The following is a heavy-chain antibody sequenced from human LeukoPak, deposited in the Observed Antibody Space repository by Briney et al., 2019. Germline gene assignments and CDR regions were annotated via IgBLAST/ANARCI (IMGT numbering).Heavy chain of an antibody. D-gene: IGHD5-18*01. CDR2: ININEGP. CDR3: ARDGNSYGPDFDY. Sequence: SETLSLTCTVSGGSISSSSYYWGWIRQPPGKGLEWIGHININEGPKYNPSLRSRVTMSADTSRNQYSLKLSSVTAADTAVYYCARDGNSYGPDFDYWGQGTLVTVSS. J-gene: IGHJ4*02. V-gene: IGHV4-61*05. CDR1: GGSISSSSYY.